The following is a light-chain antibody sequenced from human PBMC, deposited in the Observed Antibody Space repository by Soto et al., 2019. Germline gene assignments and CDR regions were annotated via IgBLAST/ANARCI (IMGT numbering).Light chain of an antibody. Sequence: EIVLTQSPATLSLSPGERATLSCGASQSVSSSYLAWYQQKPGLAPRLLMYDASSRATGIPDRFSGSGSGTDFTLPISRLEPEDFAVYYCQQYGISPYTFGQGTKLEIK. J-gene: IGKJ2*01. CDR1: QSVSSSY. CDR3: QQYGISPYT. V-gene: IGKV3D-20*01. CDR2: DAS.